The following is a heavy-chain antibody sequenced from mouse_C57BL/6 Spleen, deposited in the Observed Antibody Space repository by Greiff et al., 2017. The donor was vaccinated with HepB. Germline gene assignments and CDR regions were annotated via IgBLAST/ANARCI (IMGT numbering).Heavy chain of an antibody. CDR1: GFTFSSYG. J-gene: IGHJ1*03. CDR2: ISSGGSYT. Sequence: EVKLVESGGDLVKPGGSLKLSCAASGFTFSSYGMSWVRQTPDKRLEWVATISSGGSYTYYPDSVKGRFTISRDNAKNTLYLQMSSLKSEDTAMYYCARPVKDWYFDVWGTGTTVTVSS. CDR3: ARPVKDWYFDV. V-gene: IGHV5-6*01.